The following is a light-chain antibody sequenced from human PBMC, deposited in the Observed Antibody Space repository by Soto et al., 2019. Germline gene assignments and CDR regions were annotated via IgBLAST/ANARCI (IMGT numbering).Light chain of an antibody. Sequence: QSVLTQPASVSGSPGQSITISCTGTSSDVGAYNCVSWYQQHPGKVPKLMIFDVSSRHLGVSDRFSGSKSGNTASLTISGVQADDEVDYYCSSYTSSSTHVFGSGTKLTVL. V-gene: IGLV2-14*03. CDR3: SSYTSSSTHV. J-gene: IGLJ1*01. CDR1: SSDVGAYNC. CDR2: DVS.